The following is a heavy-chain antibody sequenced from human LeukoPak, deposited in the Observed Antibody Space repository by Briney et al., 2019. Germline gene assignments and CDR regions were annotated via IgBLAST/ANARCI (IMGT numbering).Heavy chain of an antibody. CDR1: GYTFTSYG. CDR3: ARGSGRGYVLDYYYYMDV. D-gene: IGHD5-12*01. Sequence: ASVKVSCKASGYTFTSYGISWVRQAPGQGLEWMGWISAYNGNTNYAQKLQGRVTMTTDTSTSTAYMELRSLRSEDTAVYYCARGSGRGYVLDYYYYMDVWGKGTTVTISS. V-gene: IGHV1-18*01. CDR2: ISAYNGNT. J-gene: IGHJ6*03.